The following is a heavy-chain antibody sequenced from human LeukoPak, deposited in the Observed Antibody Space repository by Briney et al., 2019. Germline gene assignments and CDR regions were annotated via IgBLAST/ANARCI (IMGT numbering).Heavy chain of an antibody. CDR2: FYPEDGET. CDR3: ATQRGYYGSGNNWFDP. CDR1: GYTLTELS. Sequence: ASVKVSCKVSGYTLTELSMHWVRQAPGKGLEWMGGFYPEDGETIYAQKFQGRVTMTEDTSTDTAYMELRSLRSEDTAVYYCATQRGYYGSGNNWFDPWGQGTLVTVSS. D-gene: IGHD3-10*01. J-gene: IGHJ5*02. V-gene: IGHV1-24*01.